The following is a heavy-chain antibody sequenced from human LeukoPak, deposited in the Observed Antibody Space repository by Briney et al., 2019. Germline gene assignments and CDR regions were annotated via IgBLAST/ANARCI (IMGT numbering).Heavy chain of an antibody. D-gene: IGHD3-22*01. V-gene: IGHV4-4*07. CDR2: IYTSGST. J-gene: IGHJ4*02. CDR3: AREAYYYDSSGQNTLGY. CDR1: GVSISSYY. Sequence: SETLSLTCTVSGVSISSYYWSWIRQPAGKGLEWIGRIYTSGSTNYNPSLKSRVTMSVDTSKNQFSLKLSSVTAADTAVYYCAREAYYYDSSGQNTLGYWGQGTLVTVSS.